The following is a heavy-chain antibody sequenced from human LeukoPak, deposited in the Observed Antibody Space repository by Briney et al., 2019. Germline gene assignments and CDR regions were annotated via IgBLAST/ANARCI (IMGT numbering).Heavy chain of an antibody. CDR1: GGTFSSYT. CDR2: IIPILGIA. CDR3: ASLEYSSSPGDY. Sequence: VKVSCKASGGTFSSYTISWVRQAPGQGLEWMGGIIPILGIANYAQKFQGRVTITADKSTSTAYMELSSLRSEDTAVYYCASLEYSSSPGDYWGQGTLVTVSS. V-gene: IGHV1-69*02. J-gene: IGHJ4*02. D-gene: IGHD6-6*01.